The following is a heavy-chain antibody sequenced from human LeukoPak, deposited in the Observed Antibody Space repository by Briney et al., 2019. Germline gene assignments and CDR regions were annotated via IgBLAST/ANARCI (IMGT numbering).Heavy chain of an antibody. Sequence: AETLSLTCAVYGGSFSGHFWTWIRQSPGKGLEWIGEVKLTVSTHSNPSLESRVIISLDASKNQFSLKLSSVTAADTAVYYCARGRSGRWLQFGGGMDVWGQGTTVIVSS. CDR1: GGSFSGHF. J-gene: IGHJ6*02. V-gene: IGHV4-34*01. CDR3: ARGRSGRWLQFGGGMDV. D-gene: IGHD5-24*01. CDR2: VKLTVST.